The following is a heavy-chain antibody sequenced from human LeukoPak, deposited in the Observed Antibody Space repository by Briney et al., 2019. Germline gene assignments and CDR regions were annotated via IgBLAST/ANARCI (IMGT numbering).Heavy chain of an antibody. CDR3: AREWDGYNSYYFDY. CDR2: IYYSGST. CDR1: GGSISSSSYY. J-gene: IGHJ4*02. D-gene: IGHD5-24*01. V-gene: IGHV4-39*07. Sequence: SETLSLTCTVSGGSISSSSYYWGWIRQPPGKGLEWIGSIYYSGSTYYNPSLKSRVTISVDTSKNQFSLKLSSVTAADTAVYYCAREWDGYNSYYFDYWGQGTLVTVSS.